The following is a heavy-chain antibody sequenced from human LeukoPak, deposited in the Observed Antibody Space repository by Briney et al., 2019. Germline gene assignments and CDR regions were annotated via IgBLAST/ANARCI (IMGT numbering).Heavy chain of an antibody. CDR1: GYTFTAYY. CDR3: ARSLVGATTDFDY. Sequence: ASVKVSCKASGYTFTAYYMHWVRQAPGPGLEWMGWINPISGGTNYAQKFQGRVTMTRDTSITTAYMELSRLRSDDTAVYYCARSLVGATTDFDYWGQGTLVTVSS. J-gene: IGHJ4*02. CDR2: INPISGGT. V-gene: IGHV1-2*02. D-gene: IGHD1-26*01.